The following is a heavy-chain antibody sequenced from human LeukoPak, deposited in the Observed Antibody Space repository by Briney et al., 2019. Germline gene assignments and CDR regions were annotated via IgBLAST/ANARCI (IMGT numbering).Heavy chain of an antibody. D-gene: IGHD3-22*01. J-gene: IGHJ3*02. CDR1: GFTFSSYW. V-gene: IGHV3-7*01. CDR2: IKQDGSEK. Sequence: QAGGSLRLSCAASGFTFSSYWMSWVRQAPGKGLEWVANIKQDGSEKYYVDSVKGRFTISRDNAKNSLYLQMNSLRAEDTAVYYCAREYYYDSSGYKHAFDIWGQGTMVTVSS. CDR3: AREYYYDSSGYKHAFDI.